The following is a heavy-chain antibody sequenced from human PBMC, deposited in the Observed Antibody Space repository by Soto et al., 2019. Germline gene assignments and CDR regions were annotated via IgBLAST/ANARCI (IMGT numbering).Heavy chain of an antibody. CDR1: GGIFGSHG. J-gene: IGHJ3*01. Sequence: QVQLIQSEAEVKKPGSSVRVSCTASGGIFGSHGFSWVRQAPGQRLEWVGGFIPIFRTLTYTEKVHARVRIAADESTNTVYLDLSSLTSEDTAVYYCVRDRRIYYSDPHDEFVASDYEVWGQGTMVSVSS. CDR2: FIPIFRTL. D-gene: IGHD3-22*01. CDR3: VRDRRIYYSDPHDEFVASDYEV. V-gene: IGHV1-69*01.